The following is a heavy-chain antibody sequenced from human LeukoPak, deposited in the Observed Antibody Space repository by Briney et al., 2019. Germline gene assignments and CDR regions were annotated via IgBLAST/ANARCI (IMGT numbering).Heavy chain of an antibody. J-gene: IGHJ3*02. D-gene: IGHD3-16*01. CDR3: ARDFSGYGGVGFDVFDI. Sequence: PGGSLRFSCVASGFTFSSHLMNWVRQAPGKGLEWVANIRRDGSEQYYVDSVKGRFTISRDDAKKSLYLQMNSLRAEDTAVYYCARDFSGYGGVGFDVFDIWGQGTMATVSS. CDR2: IRRDGSEQ. V-gene: IGHV3-7*01. CDR1: GFTFSSHL.